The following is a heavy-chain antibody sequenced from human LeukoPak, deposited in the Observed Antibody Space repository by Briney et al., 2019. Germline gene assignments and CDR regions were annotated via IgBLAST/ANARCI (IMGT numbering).Heavy chain of an antibody. Sequence: SETLSLTCTVSGGSISSYYWSWIRQPPGKGLEWIGYIYYSGSTNYNPSLKSRVTISVDTSKNQFSLKLSSVTAADTAVYYCASQPRYCSGDSCSDAFDIWGQGTMVTVSS. CDR2: IYYSGST. D-gene: IGHD2-15*01. J-gene: IGHJ3*02. CDR1: GGSISSYY. V-gene: IGHV4-59*01. CDR3: ASQPRYCSGDSCSDAFDI.